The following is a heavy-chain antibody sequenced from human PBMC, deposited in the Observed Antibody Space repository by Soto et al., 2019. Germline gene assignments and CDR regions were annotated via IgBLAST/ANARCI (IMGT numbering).Heavy chain of an antibody. J-gene: IGHJ1*01. D-gene: IGHD1-7*01. Sequence: GGSLRLSCAASGFTFSSYSMNWVRQAPGKGLEWISYISSTSSTIYYTDSVKGRFTISRDNSKNTLYLQMNSLRAEDTAVYYCARDETPNWNYARHWGQGTLVTVSS. CDR3: ARDETPNWNYARH. CDR1: GFTFSSYS. V-gene: IGHV3-48*01. CDR2: ISSTSSTI.